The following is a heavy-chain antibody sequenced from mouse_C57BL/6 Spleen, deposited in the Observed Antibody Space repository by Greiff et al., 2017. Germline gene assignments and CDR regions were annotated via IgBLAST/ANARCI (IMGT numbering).Heavy chain of an antibody. D-gene: IGHD1-1*01. V-gene: IGHV7-3*01. J-gene: IGHJ2*01. CDR1: GFTFTDYY. Sequence: EVKLVESGGGLVQPGGSLSLSCAASGFTFTDYYMSWVRQPPGKALEWLGFIRNKANGYTTEYSASVKGRFTISRDNSQSNLYLQMNALRAEDSATYYCARYDGSSSYFDYWGQGTTLTVSS. CDR3: ARYDGSSSYFDY. CDR2: IRNKANGYTT.